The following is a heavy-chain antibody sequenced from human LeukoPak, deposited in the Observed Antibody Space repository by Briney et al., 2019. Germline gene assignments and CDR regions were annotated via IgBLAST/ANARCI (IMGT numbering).Heavy chain of an antibody. V-gene: IGHV5-51*01. J-gene: IGHJ4*02. Sequence: GESLKISCKASGYSFTSYWIGCVRQMPRKGLECMGIIHPGDSETRYSPSFQGQVTISADKSISTAYLQWSGLKASDTAMYYCARRLGATQPYFDFWGQGALVTVSS. CDR3: ARRLGATQPYFDF. D-gene: IGHD1-26*01. CDR1: GYSFTSYW. CDR2: IHPGDSET.